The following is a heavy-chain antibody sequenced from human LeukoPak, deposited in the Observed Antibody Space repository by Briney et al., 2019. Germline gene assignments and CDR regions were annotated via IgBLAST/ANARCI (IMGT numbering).Heavy chain of an antibody. J-gene: IGHJ5*02. Sequence: GASVMVSCKASGYTFTSYGISWVRQAPGQGLEWMGWISAYNGNTNYAQTLQGRVTITTDTSTSTAYMELRSLRSDDTAVYYCARDSRYSCYCLDPWGQGTLVTVSS. CDR2: ISAYNGNT. CDR3: ARDSRYSCYCLDP. V-gene: IGHV1-18*01. D-gene: IGHD3-16*02. CDR1: GYTFTSYG.